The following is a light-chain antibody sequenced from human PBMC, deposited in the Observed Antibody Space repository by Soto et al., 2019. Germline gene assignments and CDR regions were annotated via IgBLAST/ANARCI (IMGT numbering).Light chain of an antibody. Sequence: QSALTQPASVSGSPGQSITISCTGTVGLVSWYQQHPGKVPKLIIYDDTKRPSGVSSRFSGSKSGTSASLAISGLQSEDEADYYCAAWDDSLNGFYVFGTGTKLTVL. CDR2: DDT. V-gene: IGLV2-14*02. CDR3: AAWDDSLNGFYV. CDR1: VGL. J-gene: IGLJ1*01.